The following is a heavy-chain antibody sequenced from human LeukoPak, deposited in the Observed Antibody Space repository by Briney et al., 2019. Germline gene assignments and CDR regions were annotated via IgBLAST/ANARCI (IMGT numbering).Heavy chain of an antibody. CDR3: ARGYCTSSNCLSRFADY. D-gene: IGHD2-2*01. V-gene: IGHV3-74*01. Sequence: GGSLRLSCAASGFTFSSYWIHWVRQAPGTGLVWVSRINGDGSDTSYADSVKGRFIISRDNAKDTVYLQMDSLRAEDTAVYYCARGYCTSSNCLSRFADYWGQGTLVTVST. CDR1: GFTFSSYW. J-gene: IGHJ4*02. CDR2: INGDGSDT.